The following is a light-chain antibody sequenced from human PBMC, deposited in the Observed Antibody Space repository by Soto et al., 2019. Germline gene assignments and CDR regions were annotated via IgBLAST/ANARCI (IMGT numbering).Light chain of an antibody. V-gene: IGKV3-15*01. CDR1: KNVNNN. J-gene: IGKJ2*01. Sequence: EVVLTQSPATLSVSPGERATLSCRASKNVNNNLAWYQQKPGQAPRLLIYYASTRATGIPARLSGSGSATEFTLTISSLQSEVFAVYYCQQYNIWPWYTVGQGTKLDIK. CDR2: YAS. CDR3: QQYNIWPWYT.